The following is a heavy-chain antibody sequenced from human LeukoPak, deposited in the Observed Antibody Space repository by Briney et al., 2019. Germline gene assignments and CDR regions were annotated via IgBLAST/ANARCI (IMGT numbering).Heavy chain of an antibody. V-gene: IGHV4-39*07. CDR2: IYYSGST. CDR1: GGSISSSSYY. Sequence: SETLSLTCTVSGGSISSSSYYWGWIRQPPGKGLEWIGSIYYSGSTYYNPSLKSRVTISVDTSKNQFSLKLSSVTAADTAVYYCARDSRYDILTGYYNWFDPWGQGTLVTVSS. D-gene: IGHD3-9*01. J-gene: IGHJ5*02. CDR3: ARDSRYDILTGYYNWFDP.